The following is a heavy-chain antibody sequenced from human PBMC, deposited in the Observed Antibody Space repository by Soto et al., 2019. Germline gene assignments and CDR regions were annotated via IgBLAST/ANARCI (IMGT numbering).Heavy chain of an antibody. J-gene: IGHJ4*02. V-gene: IGHV3-9*01. Sequence: EVQLVESGGGLVQPGRSLRLSCAASGFTFDDYAMHWVRQAPGKGLEXVSGISWNSGSIGYADSVKGRFTISRDNAKNSXYXXXXXXXXXDXXXXXCXKXXYXXXXTGWFDYWGQGTLVTVSS. CDR1: GFTFDDYA. CDR2: ISWNSGSI. D-gene: IGHD3-9*01. CDR3: XKXXYXXXXTGWFDY.